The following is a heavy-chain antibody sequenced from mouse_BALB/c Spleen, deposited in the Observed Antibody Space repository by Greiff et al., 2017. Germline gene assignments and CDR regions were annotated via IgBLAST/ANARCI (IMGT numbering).Heavy chain of an antibody. CDR1: GFNIKDYY. D-gene: IGHD2-12*01. V-gene: IGHV14-4*02. CDR3: TPYYSYDGDGVFDY. J-gene: IGHJ2*01. Sequence: DVQLQESGAELVRSGASVKLSCTASGFNIKDYYMHWVKQRPEQGLEWIGWIDPENGDTEYAPKFQGKATMTADTSSNTAYLQLSSLTSEDTAVYYCTPYYSYDGDGVFDYWGQGTTLTVSS. CDR2: IDPENGDT.